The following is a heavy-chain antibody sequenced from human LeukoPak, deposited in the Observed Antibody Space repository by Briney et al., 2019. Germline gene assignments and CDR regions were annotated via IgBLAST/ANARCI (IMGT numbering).Heavy chain of an antibody. CDR1: GFTFSSYS. D-gene: IGHD6-6*01. CDR3: GRVGGRSKAAKGDAFDI. V-gene: IGHV3-21*01. J-gene: IGHJ3*02. Sequence: GGSLRLSCAASGFTFSSYSMNWVRQAPGRGLEWVSSISSGSTYMYYADSVKGRFTISRDNAQNSMYLQMNSLRAEDTAVYYCGRVGGRSKAAKGDAFDIWGQGTMVVVSS. CDR2: ISSGSTYM.